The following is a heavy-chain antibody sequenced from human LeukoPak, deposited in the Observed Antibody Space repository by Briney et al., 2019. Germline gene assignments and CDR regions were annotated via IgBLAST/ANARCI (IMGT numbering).Heavy chain of an antibody. J-gene: IGHJ6*03. CDR2: INHSGST. Sequence: PSETLSLTCAVYGGSFSGYYWSWIRQPPGKGLEWIGEINHSGSTNYNPPLKSRVTISVDTSKNQFSLKVSSVTAADTAVYYCARDAGSYSSRGYYYMDVWGKGTTVTVSS. CDR3: ARDAGSYSSRGYYYMDV. CDR1: GGSFSGYY. D-gene: IGHD6-13*01. V-gene: IGHV4-34*01.